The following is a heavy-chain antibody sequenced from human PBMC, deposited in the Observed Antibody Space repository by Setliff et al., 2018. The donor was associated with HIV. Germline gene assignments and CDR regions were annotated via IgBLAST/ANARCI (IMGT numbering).Heavy chain of an antibody. CDR3: ARDPGYSTSWYYFDY. CDR1: GYTFTSYY. CDR2: INPSGGST. J-gene: IGHJ4*01. Sequence: ASVKVSCKASGYTFTSYYMHWVRQAPGQGLEWIGIINPSGGSTSYAQRFQGRVTMTRDTSTSTVYMELSSLRSEDTAVYYCARDPGYSTSWYYFDYWGHGTLVTVSS. D-gene: IGHD6-13*01. V-gene: IGHV1-46*01.